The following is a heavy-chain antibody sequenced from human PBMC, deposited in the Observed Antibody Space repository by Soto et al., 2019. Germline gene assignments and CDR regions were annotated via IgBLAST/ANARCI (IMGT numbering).Heavy chain of an antibody. CDR1: GGTFSSYT. Sequence: QVQLVQSGAEVKKPGSSVKVSCKASGGTFSSYTISWVRQAPGQGLEWMGRIIPILGIANYAQKFQGRVTITADKSTSTAYMALSSLRSEDTAVYYCAASMVRGVILHKWFDPWGQGTLVTVSS. J-gene: IGHJ5*02. V-gene: IGHV1-69*02. D-gene: IGHD3-10*01. CDR2: IIPILGIA. CDR3: AASMVRGVILHKWFDP.